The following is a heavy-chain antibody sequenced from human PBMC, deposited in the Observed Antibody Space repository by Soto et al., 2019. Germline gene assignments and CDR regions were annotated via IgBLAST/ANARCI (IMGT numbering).Heavy chain of an antibody. CDR2: ISSSGSTI. J-gene: IGHJ4*02. CDR3: AHRNYYAKSGYTGPYFDS. Sequence: GGSLRLSCAASGFTFSDYYMSWIRQAPGKGLEWVSYISSSGSTIYYADSVKGRFTISRDNAKNTLYLQMNSLRVEDTAVYYYAHRNYYAKSGYTGPYFDSWGQGSLVKVSS. CDR1: GFTFSDYY. D-gene: IGHD3-22*01. V-gene: IGHV3-11*01.